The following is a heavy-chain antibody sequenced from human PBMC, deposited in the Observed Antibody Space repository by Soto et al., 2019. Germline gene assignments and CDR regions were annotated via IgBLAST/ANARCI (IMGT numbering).Heavy chain of an antibody. J-gene: IGHJ4*02. CDR1: GYSFPSST. Sequence: QVQLVQSGAEVKRPGASVKVSCKASGYSFPSSTISWVRQAPGQGLEWMGWINAYNGNTKYTQKLQGRFTMTTDTSTSTAYMELENLRSDDTAMYFCAIANYGDNDYWGQGTLVTV. CDR2: INAYNGNT. V-gene: IGHV1-18*01. CDR3: AIANYGDNDY. D-gene: IGHD4-17*01.